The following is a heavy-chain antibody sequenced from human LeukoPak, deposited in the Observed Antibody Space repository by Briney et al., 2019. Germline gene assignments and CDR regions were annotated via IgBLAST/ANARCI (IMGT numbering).Heavy chain of an antibody. CDR3: ARLHSSGYYHFDY. D-gene: IGHD6-19*01. Sequence: GGSLRLSCAASGFTFSSYGMHWVRQAPGKGLEWVAVISYDGSNKYYADSVKGRFTISRDNAKNSLYLQMNSLRAEDTAVYYCARLHSSGYYHFDYWGQGTLVTVSS. J-gene: IGHJ4*02. V-gene: IGHV3-30*03. CDR2: ISYDGSNK. CDR1: GFTFSSYG.